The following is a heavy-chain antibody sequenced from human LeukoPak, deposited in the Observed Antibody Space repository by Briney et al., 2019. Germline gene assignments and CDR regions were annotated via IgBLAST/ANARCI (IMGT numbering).Heavy chain of an antibody. CDR1: GFTFSDYY. V-gene: IGHV3-11*01. D-gene: IGHD4/OR15-4a*01. J-gene: IGHJ4*02. Sequence: GGSLRLSCAASGFTFSDYYMSWIRQAPGKGLEWISNITSSGSRINYADSVKGRFTISRDNSKNTLYLQMNSLRAEDTAVYYCARRAGAYSHPYDYWGQGTLVTVSS. CDR3: ARRAGAYSHPYDY. CDR2: ITSSGSRI.